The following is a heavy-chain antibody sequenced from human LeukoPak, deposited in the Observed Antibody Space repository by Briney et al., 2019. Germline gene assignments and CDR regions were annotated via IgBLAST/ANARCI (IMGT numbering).Heavy chain of an antibody. CDR1: GYSFTSYW. J-gene: IGHJ6*02. CDR2: IYPGDSDT. D-gene: IGHD2-21*01. Sequence: GESLKISCKGSGYSFTSYWLGWVRQMPGKGLEWMGIIYPGDSDTRYSPSFQGQVTISADKSISTAYLQWSSLKASDTAMYYCARQDCEHIHHYGMDVWGQGTTVTVSS. V-gene: IGHV5-51*01. CDR3: ARQDCEHIHHYGMDV.